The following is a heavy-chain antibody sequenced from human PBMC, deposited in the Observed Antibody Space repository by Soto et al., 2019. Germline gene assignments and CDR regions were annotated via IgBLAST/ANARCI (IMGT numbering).Heavy chain of an antibody. J-gene: IGHJ2*01. D-gene: IGHD6-19*01. CDR2: ISYDGSNS. CDR3: AKPSAAGLDWYFEL. Sequence: QVQLVESGGGVVQPGRSLRLSCAASGFSFNTYDIHWVRQAPGKGLEWVTGISYDGSNSYYADSVKGRFTISRDSSKNMLDLHMTSRRAEDTAVYYCAKPSAAGLDWYFELWGPGTLVTVSS. V-gene: IGHV3-30*18. CDR1: GFSFNTYD.